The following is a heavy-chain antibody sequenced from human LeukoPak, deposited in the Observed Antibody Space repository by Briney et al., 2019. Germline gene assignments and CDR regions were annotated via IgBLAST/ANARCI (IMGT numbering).Heavy chain of an antibody. D-gene: IGHD3-3*01. CDR3: ATGYDFWSSGGWFDP. J-gene: IGHJ5*02. CDR1: CGSISSGGYS. CDR2: IYHSGST. V-gene: IGHV4-30-2*01. Sequence: PSETLSLTRAVSCGSISSGGYSWSWIRQPPGKGLEWIGYIYHSGSTYYNPSLKSRVTISVDTSKNQFSLKLSSVTAADTAVYYCATGYDFWSSGGWFDPWGQGTLVTVSS.